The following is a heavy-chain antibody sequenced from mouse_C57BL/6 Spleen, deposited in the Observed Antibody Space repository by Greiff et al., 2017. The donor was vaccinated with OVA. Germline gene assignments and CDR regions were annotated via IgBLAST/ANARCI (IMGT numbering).Heavy chain of an antibody. J-gene: IGHJ4*01. CDR1: GYSFTGYY. Sequence: VQLKQSGPELVKPGASVKISCKASGYSFTGYYMNWVKQSPEKSLEWIGEINPSTGGTTYNQKFKAKATLTVDKSSSTAYMQLKSLTSEDSAVYYCARPITTVVATDYAMDYWGQGTSVTVSS. D-gene: IGHD1-1*01. CDR3: ARPITTVVATDYAMDY. V-gene: IGHV1-42*01. CDR2: INPSTGGT.